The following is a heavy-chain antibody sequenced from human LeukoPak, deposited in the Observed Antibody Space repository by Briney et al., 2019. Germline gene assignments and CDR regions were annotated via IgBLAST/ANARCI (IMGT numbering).Heavy chain of an antibody. Sequence: GGSLRLSCAASGFTFSSYAMSWVRLAPGKGLEWVSAISGSGGSTYYADSVKGRFTISRDNSKNTLYLQMNSLRAEDTAVYYCAKTSRRVWGSMMGYYFDYWGQGTLVTVSS. J-gene: IGHJ4*02. V-gene: IGHV3-23*01. D-gene: IGHD3-16*01. CDR3: AKTSRRVWGSMMGYYFDY. CDR2: ISGSGGST. CDR1: GFTFSSYA.